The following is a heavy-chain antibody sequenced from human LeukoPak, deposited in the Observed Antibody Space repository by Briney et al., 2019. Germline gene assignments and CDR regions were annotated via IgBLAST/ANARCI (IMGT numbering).Heavy chain of an antibody. CDR3: AKDNGDSIASAAYAFDI. CDR1: GFTFSSYA. CDR2: ISGSGGST. D-gene: IGHD6-13*01. V-gene: IGHV3-23*01. J-gene: IGHJ3*02. Sequence: GGSLRLSCAASGFTFSSYAMTWVRQGPGKGLEWVSAISGSGGSTDYADSVKGRFTISRDNSKNTLYLQMNSLRAEDTAVYYCAKDNGDSIASAAYAFDIWGQGTVVTVSS.